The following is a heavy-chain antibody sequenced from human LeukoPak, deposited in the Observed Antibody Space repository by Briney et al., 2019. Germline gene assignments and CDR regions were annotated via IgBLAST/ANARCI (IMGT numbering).Heavy chain of an antibody. Sequence: SETLSLTCTVSGGSISSYYWSWIRQPPGKGLEWIGYIYYSGSTNYNPSLKSRVTISVDTSKNQFSLKLSSVTAADTAVYYCARAVGSWLDYWGQRTLVTVSS. J-gene: IGHJ4*02. V-gene: IGHV4-59*01. CDR2: IYYSGST. D-gene: IGHD6-13*01. CDR1: GGSISSYY. CDR3: ARAVGSWLDY.